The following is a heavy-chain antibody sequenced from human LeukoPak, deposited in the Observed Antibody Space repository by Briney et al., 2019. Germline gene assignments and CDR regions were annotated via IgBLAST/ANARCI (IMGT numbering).Heavy chain of an antibody. CDR3: ARDPMVRGVISSNWFDP. V-gene: IGHV4-4*07. CDR2: IYTSGST. CDR1: GGSISSYY. D-gene: IGHD3-10*01. J-gene: IGHJ5*02. Sequence: SETLSLTCTVSGGSISSYYWSWIRQPAGKGLEWIGRIYTSGSTNYNPSLKSRATMSVDTSKNQFSLKLSSVTAADTAVYYCARDPMVRGVISSNWFDPWGQGTLVTVSS.